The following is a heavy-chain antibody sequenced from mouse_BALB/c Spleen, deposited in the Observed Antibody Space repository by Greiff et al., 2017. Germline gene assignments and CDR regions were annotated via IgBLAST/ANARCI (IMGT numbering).Heavy chain of an antibody. CDR2: IWSGGST. V-gene: IGHV2-2*02. CDR1: GFSLTSYG. Sequence: VKLQESGPGLVQPSQSLSITCTVSGFSLTSYGVHWVRQSPGKGLEWLGVIWSGGSTDYNAAFISRLSISKDNSKSQVFFKMNSLQANDTAIYYCAHSYYRYDVFAYWGQGTLVTVSA. CDR3: AHSYYRYDVFAY. D-gene: IGHD2-14*01. J-gene: IGHJ3*01.